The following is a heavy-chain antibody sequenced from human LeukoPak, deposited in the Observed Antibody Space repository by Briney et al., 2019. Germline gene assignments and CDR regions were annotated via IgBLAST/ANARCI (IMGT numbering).Heavy chain of an antibody. Sequence: GRSLRLSCTASEFTFSAFGMHWVRQAPGKGLEWVSRIINDGSSTTYADSVKGRFTISRDNAKDTLYLQMNSLRVEDTAVYYCARVADGDKYGGRDYWGQGALVIVSS. V-gene: IGHV3-74*01. CDR1: EFTFSAFG. J-gene: IGHJ4*02. CDR2: IINDGSST. D-gene: IGHD5-24*01. CDR3: ARVADGDKYGGRDY.